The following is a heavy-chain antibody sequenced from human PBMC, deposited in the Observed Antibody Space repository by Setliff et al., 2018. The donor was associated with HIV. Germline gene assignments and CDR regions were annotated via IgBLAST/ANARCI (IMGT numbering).Heavy chain of an antibody. CDR2: ILNKNNDYAS. CDR1: GFMSSDSA. V-gene: IGHV3-73*01. D-gene: IGHD3-22*01. CDR3: ARPQHIYDDSSDDY. J-gene: IGHJ4*02. Sequence: GGSLRLSCAASGFMSSDSAFHWVRRASGKGREWVGRILNKNNDYASAYAVSVKGKFTISRDDSKNTAYLQMSSLKTEDTAVYYCARPQHIYDDSSDDYWGQGTLVTV.